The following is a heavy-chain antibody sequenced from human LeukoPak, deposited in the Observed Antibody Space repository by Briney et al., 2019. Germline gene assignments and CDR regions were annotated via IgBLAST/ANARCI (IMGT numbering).Heavy chain of an antibody. CDR3: ARDSRYCSSTSCYVDAGDY. Sequence: ASVKVSCKASGYTFTSYAMNWVRQAPGQGLEWMGWINTNTGNPTYAQGFTGRFVFSLDTSVSTACLQISSLKAEDTAVYYCARDSRYCSSTSCYVDAGDYWGQGTLVTVSS. CDR2: INTNTGNP. CDR1: GYTFTSYA. J-gene: IGHJ4*02. V-gene: IGHV7-4-1*02. D-gene: IGHD2-2*01.